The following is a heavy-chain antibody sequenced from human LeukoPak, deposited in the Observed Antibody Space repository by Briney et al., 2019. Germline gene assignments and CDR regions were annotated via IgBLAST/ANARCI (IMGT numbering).Heavy chain of an antibody. CDR1: GFTFSSYW. D-gene: IGHD1-26*01. J-gene: IGHJ4*02. CDR2: IKQDGSEK. V-gene: IGHV3-7*01. Sequence: GGSLRLSCAASGFTFSSYWMTWVRQAPGKGLEWVANIKQDGSEKYHVDSVKGRFTISRDSAKNSLYLQMSSLRDEDTAVYYCARTIVGTSTYYFDYWGQGTLVTVSS. CDR3: ARTIVGTSTYYFDY.